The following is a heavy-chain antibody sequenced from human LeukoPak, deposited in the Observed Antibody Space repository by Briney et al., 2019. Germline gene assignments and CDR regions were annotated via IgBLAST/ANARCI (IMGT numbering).Heavy chain of an antibody. V-gene: IGHV3-21*01. D-gene: IGHD2-2*02. CDR1: GFTFSSYS. CDR2: ISSSSSYI. J-gene: IGHJ6*03. CDR3: ARVGVPAAIVDYYYMDV. Sequence: GGSLRLSCAASGFTFSSYSMNWVRQAPGKGLEWVSSISSSSSYIYYADSVKGRLTISRDNAKNSLYLQMNSLRAEDTAVYYCARVGVPAAIVDYYYMDVWGKGTTVTVSS.